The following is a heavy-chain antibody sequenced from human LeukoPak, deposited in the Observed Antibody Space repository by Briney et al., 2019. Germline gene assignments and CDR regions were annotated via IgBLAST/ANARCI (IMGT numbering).Heavy chain of an antibody. J-gene: IGHJ4*02. D-gene: IGHD1-26*01. CDR2: IRYDGSNK. Sequence: GGSLRLSCAASGFTFSSYGMPWVRQAPGKGLGWVAFIRYDGSNKYYADSVKGRFTISRDNSKNTLYLQMISLRAEDTAVYYCAKDRSYSSFFDYGGQGTLVTVSS. CDR3: AKDRSYSSFFDY. CDR1: GFTFSSYG. V-gene: IGHV3-30*02.